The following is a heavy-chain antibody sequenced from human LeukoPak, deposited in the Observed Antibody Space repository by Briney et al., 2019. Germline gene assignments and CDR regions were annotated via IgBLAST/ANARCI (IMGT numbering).Heavy chain of an antibody. CDR1: GGSINNYY. CDR2: IYYRGST. CDR3: ARGGDYGDLRYFDY. V-gene: IGHV4-59*01. Sequence: SETLSLTCTVSGGSINNYYWSWIRQPPGKGLEWIGYIYYRGSTNYNPSLKSRVTFSVDTSKNQFSLKLNSVTAADTAVYYCARGGDYGDLRYFDYWGQGTLVTVSP. D-gene: IGHD4-17*01. J-gene: IGHJ4*02.